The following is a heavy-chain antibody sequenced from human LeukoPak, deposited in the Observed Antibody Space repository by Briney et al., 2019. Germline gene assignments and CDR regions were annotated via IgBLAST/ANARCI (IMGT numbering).Heavy chain of an antibody. Sequence: GGSLRLSCAVSGFTFSSSWMSWVRQAPGKGLEWVSRINSDGNSTRYADSVKGRFTISRDNAKNTLYLQMNSLRAEDTAVYYCARVLSASPGTPIEYWGQGALVTVSS. CDR1: GFTFSSSW. CDR2: INSDGNST. D-gene: IGHD3-10*01. J-gene: IGHJ4*02. V-gene: IGHV3-74*01. CDR3: ARVLSASPGTPIEY.